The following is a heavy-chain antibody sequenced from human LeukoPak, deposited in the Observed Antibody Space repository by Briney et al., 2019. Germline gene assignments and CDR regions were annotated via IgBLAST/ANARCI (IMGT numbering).Heavy chain of an antibody. Sequence: ASVKVSCKASGYTFTGYYMHWVRQAPGQGLEWMGWIDPNSGGTNYAQKFQGRVTMTRDTSISTAYMELSRLRSDDTAVYYCARDKSGSSGWYSYFDYWGQGTLVIVSS. J-gene: IGHJ4*02. D-gene: IGHD6-19*01. CDR3: ARDKSGSSGWYSYFDY. V-gene: IGHV1-2*02. CDR2: IDPNSGGT. CDR1: GYTFTGYY.